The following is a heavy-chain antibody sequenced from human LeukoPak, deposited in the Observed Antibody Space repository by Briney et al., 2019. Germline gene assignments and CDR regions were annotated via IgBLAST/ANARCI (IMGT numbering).Heavy chain of an antibody. D-gene: IGHD6-19*01. CDR1: GFTFSSYA. Sequence: PGGSLRLSCAASGFTFSSYAMSWVRQAPGKGLEWVSAISGSGGSTYYADSVKGRFTISRDNSKNTLYLQMNSLRAEDTAVYYCAKDPYSSGWYDWFDPWGQGTLVTVSS. J-gene: IGHJ5*02. V-gene: IGHV3-23*01. CDR2: ISGSGGST. CDR3: AKDPYSSGWYDWFDP.